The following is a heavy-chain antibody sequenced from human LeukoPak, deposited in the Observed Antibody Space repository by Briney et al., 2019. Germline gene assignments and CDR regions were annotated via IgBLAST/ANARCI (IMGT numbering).Heavy chain of an antibody. CDR1: GGSISSSSYY. CDR2: IYYSGST. V-gene: IGHV4-39*07. J-gene: IGHJ5*02. CDR3: AKGAGGFSYYNWFDP. D-gene: IGHD5-18*01. Sequence: SETLSLTCTVSGGSISSSSYYWGWLRQPPGRGLEWIGSIYYSGSTYYNPSLESRVTISVDTSKNQFSLKLASVTAADTAIYYCAKGAGGFSYYNWFDPWGQGTLVTVSS.